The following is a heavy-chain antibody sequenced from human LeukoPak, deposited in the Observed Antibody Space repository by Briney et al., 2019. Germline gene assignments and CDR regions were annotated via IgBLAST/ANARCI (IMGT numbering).Heavy chain of an antibody. CDR1: GFTVSSNY. D-gene: IGHD3-3*01. CDR3: ARTYYDFWSGYWAY. V-gene: IGHV3-7*01. CDR2: IKQDGSEK. Sequence: GGSLRLSCAASGFTVSSNYMSWVRQAPGKGLEWVANIKQDGSEKYYVDSVKGRFTISRDNAKNSLYLQMNSLRAEDTAVYYCARTYYDFWSGYWAYWGQGTLVTVSS. J-gene: IGHJ4*02.